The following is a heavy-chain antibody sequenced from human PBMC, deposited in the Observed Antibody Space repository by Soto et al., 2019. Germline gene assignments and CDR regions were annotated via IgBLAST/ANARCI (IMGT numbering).Heavy chain of an antibody. CDR2: IYYSGST. J-gene: IGHJ5*02. D-gene: IGHD6-13*01. V-gene: IGHV4-61*01. CDR3: ARNPAAAGTGWFDP. Sequence: QVQLQESGPGLVKPSETLSLTCTVSGGSVSSGSYYWSWIRQPPGKGLEWIGYIYYSGSTNYNPSLKSRVTISVDTSKNQFSLKLSSVTAADTAVYYCARNPAAAGTGWFDPWGQGTLVTVSS. CDR1: GGSVSSGSYY.